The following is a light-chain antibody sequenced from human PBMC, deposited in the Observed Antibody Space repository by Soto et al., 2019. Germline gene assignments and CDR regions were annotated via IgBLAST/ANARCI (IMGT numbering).Light chain of an antibody. CDR1: QDIGNY. CDR3: QQYKTYPLT. Sequence: DIHMTQSPPSLSASVGDRVTIFCRASQDIGNYVAWLPQKPGKAPKSLIHAASSLQSGVPSKFSGSGSGTDFTLTITSLQPEDFATYYCQQYKTYPLTFGGGTEVESK. V-gene: IGKV1-16*02. J-gene: IGKJ4*01. CDR2: AAS.